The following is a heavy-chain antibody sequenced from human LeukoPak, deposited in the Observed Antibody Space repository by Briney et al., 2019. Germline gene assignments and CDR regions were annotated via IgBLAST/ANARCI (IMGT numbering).Heavy chain of an antibody. D-gene: IGHD3-3*01. CDR2: MRSKAYGGTT. J-gene: IGHJ4*02. CDR1: GFTLGDYA. Sequence: GGSLRLSCTGSGFTLGDYAMSWVRQAPGKGLEWVGFMRSKAYGGTTEYAASVKGRFTISRDDSKSIAYLQMNSLKTEDTAVYYCTRRGVFGVLIAFDYWGQGTLVTVSS. V-gene: IGHV3-49*04. CDR3: TRRGVFGVLIAFDY.